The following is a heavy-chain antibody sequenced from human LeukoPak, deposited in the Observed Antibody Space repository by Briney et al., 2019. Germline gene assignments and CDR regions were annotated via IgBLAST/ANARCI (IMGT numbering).Heavy chain of an antibody. CDR1: GFTFYHYA. V-gene: IGHV3-9*01. CDR3: AKDGYRSKWYRFDY. D-gene: IGHD6-13*01. Sequence: GGPLRLPCGASGFTFYHYAMLWLRRAPGKGLEGVSDIIWKSGTIRYRDSVKGRFTISRDNAKNALYLQIHRLRAEDTAVYYCAKDGYRSKWYRFDYWGQGTLVTVSS. CDR2: IIWKSGTI. J-gene: IGHJ4*02.